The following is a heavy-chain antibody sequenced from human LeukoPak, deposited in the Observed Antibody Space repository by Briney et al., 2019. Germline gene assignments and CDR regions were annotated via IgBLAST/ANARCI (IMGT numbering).Heavy chain of an antibody. Sequence: GSLRLSCTASGFTFRDHALTWVRQAPGKGLEWVGFIRSKGYGVTAEYAASVKGRFTISRDDSKSIAYLQMNSLKIEDTAVYYCSRVLGRTNVGMAMDYWGQGTLVTVPS. V-gene: IGHV3-49*04. D-gene: IGHD5-24*01. CDR2: IRSKGYGVTA. CDR1: GFTFRDHA. CDR3: SRVLGRTNVGMAMDY. J-gene: IGHJ4*02.